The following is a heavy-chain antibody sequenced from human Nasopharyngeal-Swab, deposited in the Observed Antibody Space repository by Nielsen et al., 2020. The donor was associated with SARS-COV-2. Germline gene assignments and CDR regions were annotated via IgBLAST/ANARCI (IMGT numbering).Heavy chain of an antibody. D-gene: IGHD6-19*01. V-gene: IGHV3-9*01. J-gene: IGHJ2*01. CDR3: AKDPHFNIAVAGTSRYFDL. Sequence: SLKISCAASGFTFDDYAMHWVRQAPGKGLEWVSGISWNSGSIGYADSVKGRFTISRDNAKNSPYLQMNSLRAEDTALYYCAKDPHFNIAVAGTSRYFDLWGRGTLVTVSS. CDR2: ISWNSGSI. CDR1: GFTFDDYA.